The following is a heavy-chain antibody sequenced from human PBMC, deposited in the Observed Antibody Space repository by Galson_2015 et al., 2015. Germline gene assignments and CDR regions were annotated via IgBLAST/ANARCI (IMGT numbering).Heavy chain of an antibody. CDR3: ARDRLLQWLDD. Sequence: SLRLSCAASGFTFSSYAMHWVRQAPGKGLEWVAVISHDGSNKYYADSVKGRFTISRDNSKNTLYLQMNSLRAEDTAVYYCARDRLLQWLDDWGQGTLVTVSS. J-gene: IGHJ4*02. D-gene: IGHD6-19*01. CDR1: GFTFSSYA. CDR2: ISHDGSNK. V-gene: IGHV3-30-3*01.